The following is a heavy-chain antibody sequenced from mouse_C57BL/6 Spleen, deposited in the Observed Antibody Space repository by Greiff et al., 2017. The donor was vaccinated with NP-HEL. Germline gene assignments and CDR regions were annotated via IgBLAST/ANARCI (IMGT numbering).Heavy chain of an antibody. J-gene: IGHJ2*01. CDR2: FYPGSGSI. D-gene: IGHD2-4*01. CDR3: ARHEGITRYFDY. V-gene: IGHV1-62-2*01. Sequence: QVQLKESGAELVKPGASVKLSCKASGYTFTEYTIHWVKQRSGQGLEWIGWFYPGSGSIKYNEKFKDKATLTADKSSSTGYMELSRLTSEDSAVYFCARHEGITRYFDYWGQGTTLTVSS. CDR1: GYTFTEYT.